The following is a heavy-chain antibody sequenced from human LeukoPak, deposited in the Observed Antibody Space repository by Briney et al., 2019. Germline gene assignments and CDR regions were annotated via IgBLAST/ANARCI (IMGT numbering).Heavy chain of an antibody. Sequence: SETLSLTCAVYGGSFSGYYWSWVRQPPGKGLEWIGEINHRGSANYNPSLKSRVTISIDTSKNQLSLKVTSVTAAGTAVYYCARTSDRYCSGGSCYLAFWGQGTLVTVSS. V-gene: IGHV4-34*01. CDR1: GGSFSGYY. CDR3: ARTSDRYCSGGSCYLAF. CDR2: INHRGSA. D-gene: IGHD2-15*01. J-gene: IGHJ4*02.